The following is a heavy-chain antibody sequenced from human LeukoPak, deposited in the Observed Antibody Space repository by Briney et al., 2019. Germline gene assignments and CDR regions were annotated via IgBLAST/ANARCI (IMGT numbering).Heavy chain of an antibody. Sequence: SETLSLTCSVSGASISSYYWSWIRQPPGKGLEWIGYIYYSGSTNYIPSLKSRVTISVDTSKNQFSLKLSSVTAADTAVYYCARARGYYFDYWGQGILVTVSS. CDR1: GASISSYY. CDR2: IYYSGST. J-gene: IGHJ4*02. CDR3: ARARGYYFDY. V-gene: IGHV4-59*01.